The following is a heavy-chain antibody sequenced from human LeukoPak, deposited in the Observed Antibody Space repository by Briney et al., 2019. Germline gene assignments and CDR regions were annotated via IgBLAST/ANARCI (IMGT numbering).Heavy chain of an antibody. Sequence: PGGSLRLSCTGSGFTFGDYAMTWVGQAPGKGLEWVSFISRSGATIYYTDSVKGRFTISRDNAKNSLYLQMNSPRAEDTAVYYCARDHATYYYDSSGYYDYWGQGTLVTVSS. D-gene: IGHD3-22*01. CDR1: GFTFGDYA. V-gene: IGHV3-48*03. CDR2: ISRSGATI. J-gene: IGHJ4*02. CDR3: ARDHATYYYDSSGYYDY.